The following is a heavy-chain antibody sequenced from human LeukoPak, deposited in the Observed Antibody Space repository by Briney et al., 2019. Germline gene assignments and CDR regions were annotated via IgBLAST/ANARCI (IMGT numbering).Heavy chain of an antibody. CDR3: ASAVEWLLYYFDY. CDR2: INPNSGGT. J-gene: IGHJ4*02. V-gene: IGHV1-2*02. D-gene: IGHD3-3*01. Sequence: GASVKVSCKASGYTFTGYYMHWVRQAPGQGPEWMGWINPNSGGTNYAQKFQGRVTMTRDTSISTAYMELSRLRSDDTAVYYCASAVEWLLYYFDYWGQGTLVTVSS. CDR1: GYTFTGYY.